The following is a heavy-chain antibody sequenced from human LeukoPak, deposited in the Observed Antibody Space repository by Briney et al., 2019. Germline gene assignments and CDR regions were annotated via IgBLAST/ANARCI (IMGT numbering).Heavy chain of an antibody. CDR3: ARDLRAAAGTIDY. J-gene: IGHJ4*02. Sequence: SETLSLTCTVSGGSISSYYWSWIRKRAGKGLEWIGRIYTSGSTNYNPSLMSRVTMSVDTSKNQYSLKLSSVTAADTAVYYCARDLRAAAGTIDYWGQGTLVTVSS. CDR2: IYTSGST. CDR1: GGSISSYY. V-gene: IGHV4-4*07. D-gene: IGHD6-13*01.